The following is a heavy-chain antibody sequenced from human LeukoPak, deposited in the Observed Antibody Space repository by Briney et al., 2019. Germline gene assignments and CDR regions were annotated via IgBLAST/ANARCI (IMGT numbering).Heavy chain of an antibody. V-gene: IGHV3-53*01. CDR2: IYSGGST. D-gene: IGHD1-26*01. CDR1: GFTVGSNY. CDR3: ARDVVGATYFD. Sequence: LTGGSLRLSCAASGFTVGSNYMTWVRQAPGKGLEWVSIIYSGGSTSYADSVKGRFTISRDNSKNTLYLQMNSLRAEDTAVYYCARDVVGATYFDWGQGTLVTVSS. J-gene: IGHJ4*02.